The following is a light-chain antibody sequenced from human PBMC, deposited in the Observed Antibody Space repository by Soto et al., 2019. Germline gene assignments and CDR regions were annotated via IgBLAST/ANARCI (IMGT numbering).Light chain of an antibody. CDR2: AAS. CDR3: QQSYSTPTT. V-gene: IGKV1-39*01. J-gene: IGKJ5*01. Sequence: IQMTQSPSTLSASLGDRVTITCRASQSISNRLAWYQQKPGKAPKLLIYAASTLQSGVPSRFSGSGSGTEFTLTISSLQSEDFATYYCQQSYSTPTTFGQGTRLEI. CDR1: QSISNR.